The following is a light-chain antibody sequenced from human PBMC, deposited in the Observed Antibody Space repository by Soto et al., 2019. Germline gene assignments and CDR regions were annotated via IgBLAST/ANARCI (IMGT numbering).Light chain of an antibody. V-gene: IGKV1-5*03. CDR2: KAS. CDR3: QQYQIYPVT. Sequence: DIQMTQSPSTLSASVGDRVTITCRASQSVSTWLAWYQQKPGKAPKLLINKASTIENGVPSRFSGSGSGTDFTLTISRLQPDDFATYYCQQYQIYPVTFGGGNKMEIK. J-gene: IGKJ4*02. CDR1: QSVSTW.